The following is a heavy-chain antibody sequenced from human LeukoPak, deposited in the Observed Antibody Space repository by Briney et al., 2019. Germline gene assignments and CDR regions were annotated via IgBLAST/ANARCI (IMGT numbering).Heavy chain of an antibody. Sequence: SVKVSCKASGGTFSSYAISWVRQAPGQGLEWMGGIIPIFGTANYAQKFQGRVTITADKSTSTAYMELSSLRSDDTAVYYCARSAGIVGAPAGFWGQGTLVTVSS. J-gene: IGHJ4*02. CDR3: ARSAGIVGAPAGF. D-gene: IGHD1-26*01. CDR2: IIPIFGTA. CDR1: GGTFSSYA. V-gene: IGHV1-69*06.